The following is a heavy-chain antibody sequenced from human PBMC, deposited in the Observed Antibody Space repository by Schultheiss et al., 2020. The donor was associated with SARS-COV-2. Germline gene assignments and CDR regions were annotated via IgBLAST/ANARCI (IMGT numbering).Heavy chain of an antibody. J-gene: IGHJ4*02. CDR2: IIPIFGTA. CDR3: ARGAAAGIDY. Sequence: SVKVSCKASGGTFSSYAISWVRQAPGQGLEWMGGIIPIFGTANYAQKFQGRVTITRDTSASTAYMELSSLRSEDTAVYYCARGAAAGIDYWGQGTLVTVSS. V-gene: IGHV1-69*05. CDR1: GGTFSSYA. D-gene: IGHD6-13*01.